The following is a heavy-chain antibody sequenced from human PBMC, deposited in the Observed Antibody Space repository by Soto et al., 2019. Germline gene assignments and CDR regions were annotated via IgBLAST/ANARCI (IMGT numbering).Heavy chain of an antibody. CDR3: ARDSERWLQFIRSPGY. CDR2: INAGNGNT. Sequence: ASVKVSCKASGYTFTSYAMHWVRQAPGQRLEWMGWINAGNGNTKYSQKFQGRVTITRDTSASTAYMELSSLRSEDTAVYYCARDSERWLQFIRSPGYWGQGTLVTVSS. D-gene: IGHD5-12*01. J-gene: IGHJ4*02. CDR1: GYTFTSYA. V-gene: IGHV1-3*01.